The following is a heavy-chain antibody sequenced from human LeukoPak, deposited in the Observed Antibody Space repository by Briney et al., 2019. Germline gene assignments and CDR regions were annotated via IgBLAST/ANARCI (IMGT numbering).Heavy chain of an antibody. CDR1: GFTFSGSA. V-gene: IGHV3-73*01. Sequence: GGSLKLSCAASGFTFSGSAMHWVRQASGKGLEWVGRIRSKANSYATAYAASVKGRFTISRDDSKNTAYLQMNSLKTEDTAVYYCTRHYGSGSYYKALGGGYYYYMDVWGKGTTVTISS. CDR3: TRHYGSGSYYKALGGGYYYYMDV. J-gene: IGHJ6*03. D-gene: IGHD3-10*01. CDR2: IRSKANSYAT.